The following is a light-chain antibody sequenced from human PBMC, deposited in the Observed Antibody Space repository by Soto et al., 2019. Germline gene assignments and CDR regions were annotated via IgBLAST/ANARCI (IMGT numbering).Light chain of an antibody. J-gene: IGLJ1*01. Sequence: QSVLTQPPSASGSPGQSVTISCTGTNSDVGTYNYVSWYQQHPGKAPKLMIFEVSKRPSGVPDRFSGSKSGNTASLTVSGLQAEDEADYYCSSYGGSHNYVFGTGTKLTVL. CDR3: SSYGGSHNYV. V-gene: IGLV2-8*01. CDR2: EVS. CDR1: NSDVGTYNY.